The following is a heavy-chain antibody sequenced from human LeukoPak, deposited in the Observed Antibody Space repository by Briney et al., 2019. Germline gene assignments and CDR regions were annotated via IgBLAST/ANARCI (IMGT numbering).Heavy chain of an antibody. CDR1: GYTFTSYD. CDR2: MNPNSGNT. CDR3: ARGLRYSYGYPYYYYYGMDV. Sequence: GASVKVSCKASGYTFTSYDINWVRQATGQGLEWTGWMNPNSGNTGYAQKFQGRVTMTRNTSISTAYMELSSLRSEDTAVYYCARGLRYSYGYPYYYYYGMDVWGQGTTVTVSS. J-gene: IGHJ6*02. V-gene: IGHV1-8*01. D-gene: IGHD5-18*01.